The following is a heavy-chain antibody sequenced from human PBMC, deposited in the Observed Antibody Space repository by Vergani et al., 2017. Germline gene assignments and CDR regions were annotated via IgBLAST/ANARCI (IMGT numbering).Heavy chain of an antibody. D-gene: IGHD3-22*01. CDR1: GFTFSSYG. V-gene: IGHV3-33*01. Sequence: QVQLVESGGGVVQPGRSLRLSCAASGFTFSSYGMQWVRQAPGKGLEWVAAIWYDGSNKYYADSVKDRFTISRDNSKNTLSLQMNSLTAEDTAIYYCAGPQGTSAYYYGGFDYWGQGILVTVSS. CDR2: IWYDGSNK. CDR3: AGPQGTSAYYYGGFDY. J-gene: IGHJ4*02.